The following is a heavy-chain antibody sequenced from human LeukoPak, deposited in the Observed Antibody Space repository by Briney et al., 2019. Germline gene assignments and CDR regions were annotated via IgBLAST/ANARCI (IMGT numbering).Heavy chain of an antibody. Sequence: PSETLSLTCTVSGGSISSYYWSWIRQPPGKGLEWIGYIYYSGSTNYNPSLKSRVTISVDTSKNQFSLKLSSVTAADTAVYYCARGIRYSSPPPRYNWFDPWGQGTLVTVSS. D-gene: IGHD6-13*01. CDR3: ARGIRYSSPPPRYNWFDP. CDR2: IYYSGST. J-gene: IGHJ5*02. CDR1: GGSISSYY. V-gene: IGHV4-59*01.